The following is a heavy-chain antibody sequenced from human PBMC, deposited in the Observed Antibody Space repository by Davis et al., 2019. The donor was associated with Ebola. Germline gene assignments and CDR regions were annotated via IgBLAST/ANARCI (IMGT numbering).Heavy chain of an antibody. J-gene: IGHJ4*02. CDR1: GGPISGFF. D-gene: IGHD6-13*01. CDR2: IHYSGST. Sequence: MPSETLSLTCTVSGGPISGFFCMWPRQTPGKGLEWIGYIHYSGSTNYNPSLKSRVTMSVDTSGNQFSLKLNSVTAADTAVYFCAREVPGAGHLDYWGQGILVTVSS. CDR3: AREVPGAGHLDY. V-gene: IGHV4-59*01.